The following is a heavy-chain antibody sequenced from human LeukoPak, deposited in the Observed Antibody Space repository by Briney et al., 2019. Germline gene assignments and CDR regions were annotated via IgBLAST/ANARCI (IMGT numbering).Heavy chain of an antibody. CDR2: VDYSGST. D-gene: IGHD6-19*01. J-gene: IGHJ4*02. Sequence: PSETLSLTCSVSGGSISTYYWTWIRQSPGKGLEWIGYVDYSGSTKYNPSLMTRVTISVDTSTNQFSLKLNSVTAADTAVYFCARESGRHASGWYDYWGQGTLVTVSS. CDR1: GGSISTYY. V-gene: IGHV4-59*01. CDR3: ARESGRHASGWYDY.